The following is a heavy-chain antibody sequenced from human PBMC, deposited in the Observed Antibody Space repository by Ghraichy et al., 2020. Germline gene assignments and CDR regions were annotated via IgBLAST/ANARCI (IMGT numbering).Heavy chain of an antibody. CDR1: GYTFTSYG. J-gene: IGHJ4*02. Sequence: ASVKVSCKASGYTFTSYGISWVRQAPGQGLEWMGWISAYNGNTNYAQKLQGRVTMTTDTSTSTAYMELRSLRSDDTAVYYCARDLRPLVGASTFDYWGQGTLVTISS. CDR2: ISAYNGNT. V-gene: IGHV1-18*04. D-gene: IGHD1-26*01. CDR3: ARDLRPLVGASTFDY.